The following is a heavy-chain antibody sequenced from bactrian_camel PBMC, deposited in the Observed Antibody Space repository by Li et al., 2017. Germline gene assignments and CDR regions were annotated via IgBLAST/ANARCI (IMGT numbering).Heavy chain of an antibody. Sequence: VQLVESGGGSVQAGGSLRLSCAASGYIYSDDCMAWFRQAPGKEREGVAAIDRDGDTNYADSVKGRFTISKDNAENTLLLQMNSQNPEDTAMYYCAADVRNRARPGGSCPIYITEYNYWGQGTQVTVS. CDR1: GYIYSDDC. V-gene: IGHV3S53*01. J-gene: IGHJ4*01. D-gene: IGHD6*01. CDR3: AADVRNRARPGGSCPIYITEYNY. CDR2: IDRDGDT.